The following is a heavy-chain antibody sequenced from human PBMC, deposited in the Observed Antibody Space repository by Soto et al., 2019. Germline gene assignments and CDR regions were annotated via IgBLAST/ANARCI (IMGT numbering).Heavy chain of an antibody. Sequence: EVQLLESGGGLVQPGGSLRLSCAASGFTFSTYAMSWVRQAPGKGLEWVSAIGGSGGSTYYADSVKGRFTISRDNSKNTLYLQMISLRAEDSAIYYCAKDSDYADSYFEYWGQGTLVTVSS. CDR2: IGGSGGST. J-gene: IGHJ4*02. CDR3: AKDSDYADSYFEY. V-gene: IGHV3-23*01. D-gene: IGHD4-17*01. CDR1: GFTFSTYA.